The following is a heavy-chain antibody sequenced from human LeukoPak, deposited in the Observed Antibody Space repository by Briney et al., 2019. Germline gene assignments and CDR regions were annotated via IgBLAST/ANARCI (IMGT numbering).Heavy chain of an antibody. CDR3: AKDRQIWSGYHIDY. D-gene: IGHD3-3*01. CDR2: ISGSGGST. Sequence: GGSLRLSCAASGFTFSSYAMSWVRQAPGKGLEWVSAISGSGGSTYSADSVKGRFTISRDNSKNTLYLQINSLRAEDTAVYYCAKDRQIWSGYHIDYWGQGTLVTVSS. V-gene: IGHV3-23*01. J-gene: IGHJ4*02. CDR1: GFTFSSYA.